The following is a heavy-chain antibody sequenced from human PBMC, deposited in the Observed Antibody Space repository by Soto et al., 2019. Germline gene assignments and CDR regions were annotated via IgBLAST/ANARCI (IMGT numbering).Heavy chain of an antibody. V-gene: IGHV3-23*01. CDR2: ISGSGTNT. Sequence: EVRLLESGGGLIQPGGSLRLSCAASGFTFSSYVMSWVRQAPGTGLEWVSGISGSGTNTYYADSVKGRFTISRDNSKNTLYLQMNSLRAEDTAEYYCAKDNSPYSGYNSFDYWGEGTLVTVSS. CDR1: GFTFSSYV. D-gene: IGHD5-12*01. CDR3: AKDNSPYSGYNSFDY. J-gene: IGHJ4*02.